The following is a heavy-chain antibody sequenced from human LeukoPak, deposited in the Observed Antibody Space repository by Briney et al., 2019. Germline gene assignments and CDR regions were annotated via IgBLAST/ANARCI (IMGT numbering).Heavy chain of an antibody. CDR2: ISSSGSTI. D-gene: IGHD2-2*01. V-gene: IGHV3-11*01. CDR1: GFTFSDYY. J-gene: IGHJ6*03. CDR3: ARLYADCSSTSCHPDYYYYMDV. Sequence: PGGSLRLSCAASGFTFSDYYMSWIRQAPGKGLEWVSYISSSGSTIYYADSVKGRFTISRDNAKNSLYLQMNCLRAEDTAVYYCARLYADCSSTSCHPDYYYYMDVWGKGTTVTVSS.